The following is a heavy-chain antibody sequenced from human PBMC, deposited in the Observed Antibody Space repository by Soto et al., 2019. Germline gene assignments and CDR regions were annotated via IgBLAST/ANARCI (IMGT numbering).Heavy chain of an antibody. J-gene: IGHJ6*02. D-gene: IGHD2-2*01. V-gene: IGHV1-58*02. CDR3: AAQSTRSDYYYGMDV. CDR2: IVVGSGNT. CDR1: GFTFTSSA. Sequence: QMQLVQSGPEVKKPGTSVKVSCKASGFTFTSSAMQWVRQARGQRLEWIGWIVVGSGNTNYAQKFQERVTITRDMPXDTAYMELSSLRSEDTAVYYCAAQSTRSDYYYGMDVWGQGTTVTVSS.